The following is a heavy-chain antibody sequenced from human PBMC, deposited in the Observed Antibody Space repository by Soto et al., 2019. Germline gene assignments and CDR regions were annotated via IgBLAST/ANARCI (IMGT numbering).Heavy chain of an antibody. Sequence: PSETLSLTCTVSGGSSQCGSYACGWISRSPGKGLYCIGCFYASGSIIYNPSLRSRVSISVYTSSNQFSMSLTSVTAADTARYYCARMYSSGSGWFHPWGQGTLVTVSS. CDR3: ARMYSSGSGWFHP. J-gene: IGHJ5*02. D-gene: IGHD6-19*01. CDR2: FYASGSI. CDR1: GGSSQCGSYA. V-gene: IGHV4-39*07.